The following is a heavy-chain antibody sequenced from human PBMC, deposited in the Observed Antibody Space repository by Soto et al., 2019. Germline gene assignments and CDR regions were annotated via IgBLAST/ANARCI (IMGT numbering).Heavy chain of an antibody. J-gene: IGHJ4*02. D-gene: IGHD6-19*01. Sequence: ASVKVSCKASGGTFSSYPISWVRQAPGQGLEWMGRIIPILGIANYAQKFQGRVTITADKSTSTAYMELSSLRSEDTAVYYCASQERKGWYIDYWGQGTLVTVSS. CDR1: GGTFSSYP. CDR3: ASQERKGWYIDY. CDR2: IIPILGIA. V-gene: IGHV1-69*02.